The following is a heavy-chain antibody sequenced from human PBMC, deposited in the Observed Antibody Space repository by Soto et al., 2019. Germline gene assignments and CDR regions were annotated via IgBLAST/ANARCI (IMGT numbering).Heavy chain of an antibody. CDR1: GYTFTSYN. D-gene: IGHD3-10*01. Sequence: ASVKVSCKTSGYTFTSYNINWVRQATGQGLEWMGWMNPNSGNTGYAQKFQGRVTMTRNTSISTAYMELSSLRSEDTAVYYCARGRPGLDAFDIWGQGTTVTVSS. J-gene: IGHJ3*02. V-gene: IGHV1-8*01. CDR2: MNPNSGNT. CDR3: ARGRPGLDAFDI.